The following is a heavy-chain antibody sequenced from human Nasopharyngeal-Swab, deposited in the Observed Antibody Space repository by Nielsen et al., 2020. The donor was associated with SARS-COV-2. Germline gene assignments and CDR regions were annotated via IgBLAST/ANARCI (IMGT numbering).Heavy chain of an antibody. J-gene: IGHJ6*02. D-gene: IGHD3-10*01. CDR2: IYYRGRT. V-gene: IGHV4-39*01. Sequence: RQAPGKGLEWVASIYYRGRTYYNPYLESRLTISVDTSKNHFSLKQTSLTAADTAVYYCAKHPDGRWFGDLSYYYYGLDVWGQGTTVTVSS. CDR3: AKHPDGRWFGDLSYYYYGLDV.